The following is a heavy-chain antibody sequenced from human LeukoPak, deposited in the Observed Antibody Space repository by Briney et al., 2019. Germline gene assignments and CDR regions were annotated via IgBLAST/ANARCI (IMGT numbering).Heavy chain of an antibody. V-gene: IGHV1-69*13. CDR1: LGTLSSYA. CDR3: ARKSYYYDSSGGRYYYYGMDV. J-gene: IGHJ6*02. Sequence: SVNVSCKASLGTLSSYAISWVRQAPGQGLEWMGGIIPIFGTANYAQKFQGRVTITADESTSTAYMELSSLRSEDTAVYYCARKSYYYDSSGGRYYYYGMDVWGQGTTVTVSS. D-gene: IGHD3-22*01. CDR2: IIPIFGTA.